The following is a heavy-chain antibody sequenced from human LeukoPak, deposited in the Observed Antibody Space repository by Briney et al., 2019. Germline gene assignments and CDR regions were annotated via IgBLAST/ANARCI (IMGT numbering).Heavy chain of an antibody. J-gene: IGHJ6*03. CDR3: AREWATIPSRYYYYYKGV. Sequence: SETLSLTCTVSGGSISSYYWSWIRQPAGKGLEWIGRIYTSGSTNYNPSLKSRVTMSVDTSKNQFSLKLSSVTAADTAVYYCAREWATIPSRYYYYYKGVWGKGTTVTVSS. V-gene: IGHV4-4*07. D-gene: IGHD5-12*01. CDR2: IYTSGST. CDR1: GGSISSYY.